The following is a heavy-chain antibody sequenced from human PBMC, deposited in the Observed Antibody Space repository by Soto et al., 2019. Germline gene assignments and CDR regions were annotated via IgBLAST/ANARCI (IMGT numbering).Heavy chain of an antibody. V-gene: IGHV4-59*01. J-gene: IGHJ5*02. CDR2: IYYSGST. Sequence: SETLSLTSTVSGGSISSFYWSWIRQPPGKGLEWIGYIYYSGSTNYNPSLKSRVTISVDTSKNQFSLKLSSVTAADTAVYYCARVLGAVAGTWWFDPWGQGTLVTVSS. D-gene: IGHD6-19*01. CDR3: ARVLGAVAGTWWFDP. CDR1: GGSISSFY.